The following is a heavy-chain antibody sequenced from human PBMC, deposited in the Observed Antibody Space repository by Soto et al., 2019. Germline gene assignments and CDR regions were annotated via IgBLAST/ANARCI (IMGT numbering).Heavy chain of an antibody. V-gene: IGHV4-30-4*01. J-gene: IGHJ5*02. CDR1: GGSISSGDYY. CDR3: ARAITMVRGVIGSSWFDP. CDR2: IYYSGST. Sequence: QVQLQESGPGLVKPSQTLSLTCTVSGGSISSGDYYWSWIRQPPGKGLEWIGYIYYSGSTYYNPSLKSRVTISVDTSKNQFSVKLSSVTAADTAVYYCARAITMVRGVIGSSWFDPWGQGTLVTVSS. D-gene: IGHD3-10*01.